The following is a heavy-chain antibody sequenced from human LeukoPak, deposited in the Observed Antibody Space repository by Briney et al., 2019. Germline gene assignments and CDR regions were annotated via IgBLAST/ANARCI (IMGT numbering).Heavy chain of an antibody. D-gene: IGHD6-13*01. CDR1: GGSISSYY. J-gene: IGHJ4*02. CDR3: ARGGYSSSWYSNY. CDR2: IYYSGST. V-gene: IGHV4-59*01. Sequence: SETLSLTCTVSGGSISSYYWSWIRQPPGKGLEWIGYIYYSGSTNYNPSLKSRVTISVDTSKNQYSLKLSSVTAADTAVYYCARGGYSSSWYSNYWGQGTLVTVSS.